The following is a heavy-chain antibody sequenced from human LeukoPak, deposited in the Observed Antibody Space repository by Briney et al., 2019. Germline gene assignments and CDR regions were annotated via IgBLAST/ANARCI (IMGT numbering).Heavy chain of an antibody. CDR3: ARAYY. Sequence: GGSLRLSCAASGFTFGNSWMSWVRQAPGKGLEWVASIKEDGSATYYVDSVRGRFTISRDSAKNSLYLQMSSLRAEDTAVYYCARAYYWGQGTLVTVSS. CDR2: IKEDGSAT. V-gene: IGHV3-7*01. J-gene: IGHJ4*02. CDR1: GFTFGNSW.